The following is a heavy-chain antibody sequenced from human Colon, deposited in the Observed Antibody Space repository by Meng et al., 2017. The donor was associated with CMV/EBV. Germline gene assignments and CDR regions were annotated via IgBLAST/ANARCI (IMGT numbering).Heavy chain of an antibody. CDR1: GFRFSDHF. D-gene: IGHD1-26*01. V-gene: IGHV3-11*01. CDR2: ITPDSTTK. J-gene: IGHJ2*01. Sequence: GGSLRLSCAASGFRFSDHFMHWIRHTPGRGLEWLSYITPDSTTKYHADSVKGRFTVSRDNAKNLMYLQMNSLRAEDTAVYYCAVQVGPTERYFDIWGRDTLVTVSS. CDR3: AVQVGPTERYFDI.